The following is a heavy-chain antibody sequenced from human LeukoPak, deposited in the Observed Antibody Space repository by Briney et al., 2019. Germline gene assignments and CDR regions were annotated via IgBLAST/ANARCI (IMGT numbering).Heavy chain of an antibody. CDR1: GYIFNSYD. Sequence: ASVKVSCKASGYIFNSYDINWVRQATGQGLEWMGWMNPNSGNTAYAQKFQGRATITRNTSISTAYMELSSLRSEDTAVYYCAREDYYDSGSNDYWGQGTLVTVSS. CDR3: AREDYYDSGSNDY. D-gene: IGHD3-22*01. CDR2: MNPNSGNT. J-gene: IGHJ4*02. V-gene: IGHV1-8*02.